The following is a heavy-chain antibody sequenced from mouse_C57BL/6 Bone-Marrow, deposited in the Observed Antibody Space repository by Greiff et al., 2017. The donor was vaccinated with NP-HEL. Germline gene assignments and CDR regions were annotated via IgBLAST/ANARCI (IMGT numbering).Heavy chain of an antibody. V-gene: IGHV1-64*01. D-gene: IGHD2-12*01. CDR3: ARSFYDGGYYYAMDY. Sequence: QVQLQQSGAELVKPGASVKLSCKASGYTFTSYWMHWVKQRPGQGLEWIGMIHPNSGSTNYNEKFKSKATLTVDKSSSTAYMQLSSLTSEDSAVYYCARSFYDGGYYYAMDYWGQGTSVTVSS. CDR2: IHPNSGST. J-gene: IGHJ4*01. CDR1: GYTFTSYW.